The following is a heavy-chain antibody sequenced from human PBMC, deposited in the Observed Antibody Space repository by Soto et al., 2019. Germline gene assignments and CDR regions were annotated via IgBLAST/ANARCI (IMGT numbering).Heavy chain of an antibody. Sequence: SETLSLTCTVSGGSISSYYWSWIRQPPGKGLEWIGYIYYSGSTNYNPSLKSRVTISLDTSKNQFSLRLSSVTAADTAVYYCARFNGYPDLNFDYWGQGTLVTVSS. J-gene: IGHJ4*02. CDR1: GGSISSYY. D-gene: IGHD5-18*01. CDR2: IYYSGST. CDR3: ARFNGYPDLNFDY. V-gene: IGHV4-59*01.